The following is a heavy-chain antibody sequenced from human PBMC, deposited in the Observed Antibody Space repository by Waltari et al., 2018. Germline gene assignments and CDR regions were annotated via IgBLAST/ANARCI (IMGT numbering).Heavy chain of an antibody. D-gene: IGHD4-17*01. Sequence: QVQLQESGPRLVKPSETLSLTCTVPGGSMTTSYWSWIRQAAGKGPEWIGRIYTTGDTKYNPSLKSRVIMSIDTSKNQFSLSLNSVTAADTAVYYCARRSTVTSIYWYFDLWGRGALVTVSS. CDR2: IYTTGDT. J-gene: IGHJ2*01. CDR3: ARRSTVTSIYWYFDL. V-gene: IGHV4-4*07. CDR1: GGSMTTSY.